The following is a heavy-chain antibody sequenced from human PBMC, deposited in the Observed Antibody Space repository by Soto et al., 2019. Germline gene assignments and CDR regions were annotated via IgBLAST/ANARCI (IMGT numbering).Heavy chain of an antibody. CDR3: ARMSYYYDSSGYPVHFAY. Sequence: ASVKVSCKASGYTFTSYYMHWVRQAPGQGLEWMGIINPSGGSTSYAQKFQGRVTMTRDTSTSTVYMELSSLRSEDTAVYYCARMSYYYDSSGYPVHFAYWGQGTLVTVSS. J-gene: IGHJ4*02. CDR1: GYTFTSYY. V-gene: IGHV1-46*01. CDR2: INPSGGST. D-gene: IGHD3-22*01.